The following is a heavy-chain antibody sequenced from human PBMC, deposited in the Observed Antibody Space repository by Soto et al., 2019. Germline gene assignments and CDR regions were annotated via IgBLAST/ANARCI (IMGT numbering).Heavy chain of an antibody. Sequence: SETLSLTCTVSGGSISSGGYYWSWIRQHPGKGLEWIGYIHYSGSTYYNPSLKSRVTISVDTSKNQFSLKLSSVTAADTAVYYCARGVDFWSEPEGWFDPWGQGILVTVSS. CDR3: ARGVDFWSEPEGWFDP. V-gene: IGHV4-31*03. J-gene: IGHJ5*02. CDR1: GGSISSGGYY. D-gene: IGHD3-3*01. CDR2: IHYSGST.